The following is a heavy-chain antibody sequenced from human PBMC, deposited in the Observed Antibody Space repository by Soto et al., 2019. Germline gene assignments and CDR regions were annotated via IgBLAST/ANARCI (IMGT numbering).Heavy chain of an antibody. CDR2: IYKSEST. D-gene: IGHD3-9*01. Sequence: TLSLTCTVSGASLSSGGSYCSWSRQLPGNGLEWLGYIYKSESTFYNPSLEGRLSISVDTSENQFSLNLTSVSAADTAVYYFATAYHDILTGYSRGFENWGLGTLVTVSS. J-gene: IGHJ4*02. CDR3: ATAYHDILTGYSRGFEN. CDR1: GASLSSGGSY. V-gene: IGHV4-31*03.